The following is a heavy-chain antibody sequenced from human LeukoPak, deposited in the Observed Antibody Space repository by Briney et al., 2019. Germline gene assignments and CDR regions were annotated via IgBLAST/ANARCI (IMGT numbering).Heavy chain of an antibody. CDR2: ISSSSYI. V-gene: IGHV3-21*01. J-gene: IGHJ6*02. Sequence: GGSLRLSCAASGFTFSSYSMNWVRQAPGKGLEWVSSISSSSYIYYADSVKGRFTISRDNAKNSLYLQMNSLRAEDTAVYYCARAPGYYYYGMDVWGQGTTVTVSS. CDR1: GFTFSSYS. CDR3: ARAPGYYYYGMDV.